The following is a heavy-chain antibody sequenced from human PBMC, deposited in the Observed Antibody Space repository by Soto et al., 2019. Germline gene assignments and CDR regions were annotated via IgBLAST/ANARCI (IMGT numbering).Heavy chain of an antibody. CDR3: AIYGSGSHLPFDY. CDR2: IIPILGIA. CDR1: GGIFSSYT. D-gene: IGHD3-10*01. J-gene: IGHJ4*02. V-gene: IGHV1-69*02. Sequence: QVQLVQSGAEVKKPGSSVKVSCKASGGIFSSYTISWVRQAPGQGLEWMGRIIPILGIANYAQKFQGRVTITADKSTSTAYMELSSLRSEDTAVYYCAIYGSGSHLPFDYWGQGTLVTVSS.